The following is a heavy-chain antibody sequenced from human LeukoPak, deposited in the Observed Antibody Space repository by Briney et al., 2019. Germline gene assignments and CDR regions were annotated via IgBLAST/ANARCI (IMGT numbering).Heavy chain of an antibody. CDR3: AREKFGYCDGSGRGWFVP. D-gene: IGHD3-22*01. CDR2: IYDSGST. J-gene: IGHJ5*02. CDR1: GGSISSYY. V-gene: IGHV4-59*12. Sequence: SETLSLTCTVSGGSISSYYRSWIRQPPGKGLEWIGYIYDSGSTNYNPSLKRRVTISVDTSKKQFSLKLSSVTAADTAVYYCAREKFGYCDGSGRGWFVPGGERPLDSVPS.